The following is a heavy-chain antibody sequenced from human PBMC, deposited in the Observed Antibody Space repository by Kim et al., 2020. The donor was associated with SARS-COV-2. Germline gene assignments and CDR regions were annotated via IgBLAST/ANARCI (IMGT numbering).Heavy chain of an antibody. Sequence: SRVTISVDTAKNQFSLKLSSVTAADTAVYYCARAPEDIVVVPAAMGGYDYWGQGTLVTVSS. CDR3: ARAPEDIVVVPAAMGGYDY. V-gene: IGHV4-34*01. D-gene: IGHD2-2*01. J-gene: IGHJ4*02.